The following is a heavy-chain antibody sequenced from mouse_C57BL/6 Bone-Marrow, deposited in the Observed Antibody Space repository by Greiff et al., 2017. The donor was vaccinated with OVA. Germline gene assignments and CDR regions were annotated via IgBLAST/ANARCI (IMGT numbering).Heavy chain of an antibody. J-gene: IGHJ3*01. CDR3: ASIALYDGTYGDWFAY. D-gene: IGHD2-3*01. CDR2: IYPRSGNT. CDR1: GYTFTSYG. Sequence: VQLQQSGAELARPGASVKLSCKASGYTFTSYGISWVKQRTGQGLEWIGEIYPRSGNTYYNEKFKGKATLTADKSSSTAYMELRSLTSEDSAVYFGASIALYDGTYGDWFAYWGQGTLVTVSA. V-gene: IGHV1-81*01.